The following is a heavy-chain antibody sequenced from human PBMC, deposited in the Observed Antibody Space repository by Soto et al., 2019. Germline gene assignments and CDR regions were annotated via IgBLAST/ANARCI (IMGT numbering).Heavy chain of an antibody. CDR2: VNPSSGNT. CDR1: GYTFTTYD. V-gene: IGHV1-8*01. Sequence: QVPLVQSGAEVKRPGASVKVSCEASGYTFTTYDINWVRQATGQGLERMGCVNPSSGNTVYAPKFHGRVTMTRDTSISTAYMALSSLKSGDTAIYYGARASMYIWNDHWGQGTRVTVSS. CDR3: ARASMYIWNDH. D-gene: IGHD1-20*01. J-gene: IGHJ5*02.